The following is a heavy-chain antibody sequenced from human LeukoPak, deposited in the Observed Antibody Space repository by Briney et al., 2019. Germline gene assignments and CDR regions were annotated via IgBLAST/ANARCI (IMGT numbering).Heavy chain of an antibody. J-gene: IGHJ5*02. V-gene: IGHV4-34*01. Sequence: PSETLSLTCAVYGGSFSGYYWSWIRQPPGKGLEWIGEINHSGSINYNPQLKSRATISVDTSKNRFSLKLSSVTAADTAVYYCARGGYGSGSYSSRNWFYPWGQGTLVTVSP. CDR1: GGSFSGYY. CDR3: ARGGYGSGSYSSRNWFYP. D-gene: IGHD3-10*01. CDR2: INHSGSI.